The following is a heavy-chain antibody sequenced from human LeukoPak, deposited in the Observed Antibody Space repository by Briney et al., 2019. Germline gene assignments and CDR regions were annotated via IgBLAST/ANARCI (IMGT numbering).Heavy chain of an antibody. CDR1: GFTFSSYA. V-gene: IGHV3-30*04. CDR2: ISYDGRDN. D-gene: IGHD6-13*01. J-gene: IGHJ4*02. Sequence: GRSLRLSCAASGFTFSSYAMHWVRQAPGKGLEWVTVISYDGRDNCYADSVKGRFTISRDNSQNTLYLLMNSLRPEDTAVYYCAREAAYFDCWGQGTLVTVSS. CDR3: AREAAYFDC.